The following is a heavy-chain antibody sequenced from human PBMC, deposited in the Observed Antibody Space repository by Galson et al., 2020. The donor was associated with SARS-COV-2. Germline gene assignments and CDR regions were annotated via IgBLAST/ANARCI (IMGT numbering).Heavy chain of an antibody. V-gene: IGHV3-64*02. CDR1: GYTFSNYA. CDR3: ARDGQLLYFDY. Sequence: GESLKISCAASGYTFSNYAMHWVRQAPGKGLEYVSTISSKGDSTHYVDSIKGRFTVSRDNSKNTVYLQMGSLRAEDMAVYYCARDGQLLYFDYWGQGTLVTVSS. J-gene: IGHJ4*02. CDR2: ISSKGDST. D-gene: IGHD6-6*01.